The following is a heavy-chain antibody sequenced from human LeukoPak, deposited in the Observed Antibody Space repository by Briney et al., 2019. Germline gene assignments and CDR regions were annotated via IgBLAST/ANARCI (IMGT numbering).Heavy chain of an antibody. CDR3: ASLVRAWNDHFDS. V-gene: IGHV4-4*09. D-gene: IGHD1-1*01. Sequence: SETLSLTCTLSGDSFFPFSWCGMRQPPGRGLEWIAYIQAVGVAGVSPALKSRAAISMDTSSNGFSLMLTCVTCEATAVYYCASLVRAWNDHFDSWGQGTLVTVSS. CDR2: IQAVGVA. J-gene: IGHJ4*02. CDR1: GDSFFPFS.